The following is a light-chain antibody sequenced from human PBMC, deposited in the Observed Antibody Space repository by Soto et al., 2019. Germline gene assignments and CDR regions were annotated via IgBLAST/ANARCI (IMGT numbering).Light chain of an antibody. CDR1: QSVSSN. CDR2: GAS. V-gene: IGKV3-15*01. Sequence: KVMTQSPATLSVSPGERATLSCRASQSVSSNLAWYQQKPGQAPRLLIFGASTRATGIPARFSGSGSGTEFTLTISSLQSEDFAVYCCQQYNNWPTFGQGTKLEIK. J-gene: IGKJ2*01. CDR3: QQYNNWPT.